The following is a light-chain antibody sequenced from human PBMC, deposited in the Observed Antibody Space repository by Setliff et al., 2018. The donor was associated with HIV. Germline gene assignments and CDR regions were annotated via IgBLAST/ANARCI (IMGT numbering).Light chain of an antibody. CDR3: SSYTSSSTDV. J-gene: IGLJ1*01. Sequence: QSALTQPASVSGSPGQSITTACTGTSSDVGTYNAVYWYQQHPGKAPKLMIYDVSTRPSGVSNRFSGSKSGNTASLTISGLRTEDEADYYCSSYTSSSTDVFGTGTKVTVL. V-gene: IGLV2-14*01. CDR2: DVS. CDR1: SSDVGTYNA.